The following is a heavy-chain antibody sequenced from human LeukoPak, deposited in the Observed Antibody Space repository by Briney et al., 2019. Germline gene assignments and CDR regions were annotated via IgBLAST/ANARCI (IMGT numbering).Heavy chain of an antibody. CDR1: GLTFSSYG. D-gene: IGHD3-22*01. Sequence: GRSLRLSCAASGLTFSSYGMHWVRQAPGKGLEWVAVIWYDGSNKYYADSVKGRFTISRDNSKNTLYLQMNSLRAEDTAVYYCAKDRDYYDSSGYPYYWGQGTLVTVSS. V-gene: IGHV3-33*06. CDR2: IWYDGSNK. J-gene: IGHJ4*02. CDR3: AKDRDYYDSSGYPYY.